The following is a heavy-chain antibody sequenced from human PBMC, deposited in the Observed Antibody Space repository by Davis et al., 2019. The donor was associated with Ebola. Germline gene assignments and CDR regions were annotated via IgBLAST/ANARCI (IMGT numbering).Heavy chain of an antibody. D-gene: IGHD2-15*01. CDR3: ARDKYDIVVVVAATPTYYFDY. Sequence: PSETLSLTCTVSGGSISSYYWSWIRQPAGKGLEWIGRIYTSGSTNYNPSLKSRVTMSVDTSKNQFSLKLSSVTAADTAVYYCARDKYDIVVVVAATPTYYFDYWGQGTLVTVSS. CDR2: IYTSGST. V-gene: IGHV4-4*07. J-gene: IGHJ4*02. CDR1: GGSISSYY.